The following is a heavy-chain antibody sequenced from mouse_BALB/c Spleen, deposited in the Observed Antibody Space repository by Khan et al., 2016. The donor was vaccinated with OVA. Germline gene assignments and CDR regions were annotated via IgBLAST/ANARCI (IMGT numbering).Heavy chain of an antibody. Sequence: QVQLQQSGPGLVAPSQSLSITCTVSGFPLTDYAVSWIRQPPGKGLEWLGVIWAGGSKYHNSVLTSRASISQDNSTSQVFLKVHSLQTDDTAMYYGAKDPPYYGLDEWGQGTAGTVCS. CDR3: AKDPPYYGLDE. CDR1: GFPLTDYA. CDR2: IWAGGSK. V-gene: IGHV2-6-5*01. J-gene: IGHJ4*01.